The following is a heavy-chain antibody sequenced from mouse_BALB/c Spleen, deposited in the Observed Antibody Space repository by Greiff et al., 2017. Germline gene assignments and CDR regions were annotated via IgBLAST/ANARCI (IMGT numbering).Heavy chain of an antibody. V-gene: IGHV5-12-2*01. CDR1: GFTFSSYT. D-gene: IGHD1-1*02. J-gene: IGHJ4*01. Sequence: DVHLVESGGGLVQPGGSLKLSCAASGFTFSSYTMSWVRQTPEKRLEWVAYISNGGGSTYYPDTVKGRFTISRDNAKNTLYLQMSSLKSEDTAMYYCARHGYDSYAMDYWGQGTSVTVSS. CDR2: ISNGGGST. CDR3: ARHGYDSYAMDY.